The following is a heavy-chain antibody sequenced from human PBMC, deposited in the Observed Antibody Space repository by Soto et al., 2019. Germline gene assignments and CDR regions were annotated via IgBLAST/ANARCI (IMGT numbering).Heavy chain of an antibody. D-gene: IGHD2-8*01. CDR2: ISSSSSYI. V-gene: IGHV3-21*01. CDR3: AREMLAYFDY. Sequence: PGGSLRFSCAASGFTFSSYSMNWVRQAPGKGLEWVSSISSSSSYIYYADSVKGRFTISRDNAKNSLYLQMNSLRAEDMAVYYCAREMLAYFDYWGQGTLVTVSS. J-gene: IGHJ4*02. CDR1: GFTFSSYS.